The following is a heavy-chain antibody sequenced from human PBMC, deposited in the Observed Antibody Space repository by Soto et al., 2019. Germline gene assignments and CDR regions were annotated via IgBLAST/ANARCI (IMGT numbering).Heavy chain of an antibody. Sequence: GGSLRLSCAASGFTFSNAWMSWVRQAPGKGLEWVGRIISKTDGGTTDYAAPVKGRFTISRDDSKKTLYLQMNSLKTEDTAVYYCTTPFPIWGHYYYYMDVWGKGTTVTVSS. CDR2: IISKTDGGTT. J-gene: IGHJ6*03. CDR1: GFTFSNAW. CDR3: TTPFPIWGHYYYYMDV. D-gene: IGHD3-16*01. V-gene: IGHV3-15*01.